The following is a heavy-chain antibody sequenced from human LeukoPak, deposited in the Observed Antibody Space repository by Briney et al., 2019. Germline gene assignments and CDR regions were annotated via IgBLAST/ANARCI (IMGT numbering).Heavy chain of an antibody. CDR2: IKSKTDGGTT. CDR1: GFTFSSYA. V-gene: IGHV3-15*01. J-gene: IGHJ4*02. D-gene: IGHD6-13*01. Sequence: PGGSLRLSCAASGFTFSSYAMSWVRQAPGKGLEWVGRIKSKTDGGTTDYAAPVKGRFTISRDDSKNTLYLQMNSLKTEDTAVYYCTTDSVPRVFVWGQGTLVTVSS. CDR3: TTDSVPRVFV.